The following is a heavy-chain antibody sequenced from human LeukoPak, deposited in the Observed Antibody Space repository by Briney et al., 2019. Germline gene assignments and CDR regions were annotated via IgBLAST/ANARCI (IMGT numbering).Heavy chain of an antibody. CDR1: GGSISSSSYY. CDR3: ASMSPRDIVVVPAWY. V-gene: IGHV4-39*01. Sequence: PSETLSLTCTVSGGSISSSSYYWGWIRQPPGKGLEWIGSIYYSGSTYYNPSLKSRVTISVDTSKNQFSLKLSSVTAADTAVYYCASMSPRDIVVVPAWYWGQGTLVTVSS. D-gene: IGHD2-2*01. J-gene: IGHJ4*02. CDR2: IYYSGST.